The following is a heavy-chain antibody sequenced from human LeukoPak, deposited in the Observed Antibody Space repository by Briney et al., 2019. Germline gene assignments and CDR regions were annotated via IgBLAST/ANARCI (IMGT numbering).Heavy chain of an antibody. D-gene: IGHD4-17*01. CDR3: ARGYGDYGKYYFDS. Sequence: GGSLRLSCAASGFTFSKAWMSWVRQAPGKGLEWVSSISSGSGYIYYADSVKGRFTISRANAKNSLYLQMNSLRAEDTAVYYCARGYGDYGKYYFDSWGQGTLVTVSS. J-gene: IGHJ4*02. CDR1: GFTFSKAW. CDR2: ISSGSGYI. V-gene: IGHV3-21*01.